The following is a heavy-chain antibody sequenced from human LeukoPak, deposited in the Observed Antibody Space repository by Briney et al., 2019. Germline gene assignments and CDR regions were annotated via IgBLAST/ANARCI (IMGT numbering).Heavy chain of an antibody. J-gene: IGHJ6*04. Sequence: GGSLRLSCAASGFTFSSYEMNWVRQAPGKGLEWVSYISSSGTTIYYADSVKGRSTISRDNAKNSLYLQMNSLRAEDTAVYYCAELGITMIGGVWGKGTTVTISS. CDR3: AELGITMIGGV. CDR1: GFTFSSYE. CDR2: ISSSGTTI. D-gene: IGHD3-10*02. V-gene: IGHV3-48*03.